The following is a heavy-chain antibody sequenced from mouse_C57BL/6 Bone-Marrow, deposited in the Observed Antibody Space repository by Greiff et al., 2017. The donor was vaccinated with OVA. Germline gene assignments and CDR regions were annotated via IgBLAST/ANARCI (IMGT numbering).Heavy chain of an antibody. Sequence: EVQVVESGPELVKPGASVKMSCKASGYTFTDYNMHWVKQSHGKSLEWIGYINPNNGGTSYNQKFKGKATLTVNKSSSTAYMELRSLTSEDSAVYYCARGRQLRHPFAYWGQGTLVTVSA. CDR3: ARGRQLRHPFAY. V-gene: IGHV1-22*01. CDR2: INPNNGGT. D-gene: IGHD3-2*02. J-gene: IGHJ3*01. CDR1: GYTFTDYN.